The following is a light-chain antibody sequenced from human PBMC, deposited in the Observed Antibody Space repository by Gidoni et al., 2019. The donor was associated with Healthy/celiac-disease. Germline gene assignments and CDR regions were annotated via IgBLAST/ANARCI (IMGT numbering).Light chain of an antibody. J-gene: IGKJ1*01. Sequence: IVLTQSPGPLSLSPGERATLSCRASQSVSSSYLAGYQQKPGQAPRLLIYGASSRATGIPDRFSGSGSGTDFTLTISRLEPEDFAVYYCQQYGSSPRTFGQGTKVEIK. CDR2: GAS. V-gene: IGKV3-20*01. CDR3: QQYGSSPRT. CDR1: QSVSSSY.